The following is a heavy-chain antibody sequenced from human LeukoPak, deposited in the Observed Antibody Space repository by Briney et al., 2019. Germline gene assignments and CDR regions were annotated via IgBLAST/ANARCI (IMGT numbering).Heavy chain of an antibody. Sequence: SETLSLTCAVYGGSFSGYYWSWIRQPPGKGLQWIGEIDHSGSTNYNPSLKSRVTMSVDTSKNQFSVRLTSVTAADTAVYYCARVGPSGYSYGSSYWYFDLWGRGTLVTVSS. J-gene: IGHJ2*01. CDR1: GGSFSGYY. V-gene: IGHV4-34*01. CDR2: IDHSGST. CDR3: ARVGPSGYSYGSSYWYFDL. D-gene: IGHD5-18*01.